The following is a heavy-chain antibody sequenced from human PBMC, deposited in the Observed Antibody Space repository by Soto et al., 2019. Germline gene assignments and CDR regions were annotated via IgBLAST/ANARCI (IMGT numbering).Heavy chain of an antibody. CDR3: ARVLSYGYSAPAAQIDY. J-gene: IGHJ4*02. D-gene: IGHD5-18*01. Sequence: QVQLQESGPGLVKPSQTLSLTCTVSGGSISSGGYYWSWIRQHPGKGLEWIGYIYYSGSTYYNPSLKSRVTISVDTSKNQFSLKLSAVNAADTAVYYCARVLSYGYSAPAAQIDYWGQGTLVTVSS. CDR2: IYYSGST. V-gene: IGHV4-31*03. CDR1: GGSISSGGYY.